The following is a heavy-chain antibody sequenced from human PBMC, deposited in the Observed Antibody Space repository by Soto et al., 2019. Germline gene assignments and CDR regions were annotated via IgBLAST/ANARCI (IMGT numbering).Heavy chain of an antibody. Sequence: GGLLRVCYAVAWFTIIDTYMSWIRQAPGKGLEWVSVVYSGSATYYADSVKGRFTISRDNSKNTVFLQMNSLRVEDTAVYYCARGKSGWLTFDYWGQGILVTVSS. J-gene: IGHJ4*02. CDR3: ARGKSGWLTFDY. V-gene: IGHV3-53*01. CDR1: WFTIIDTY. CDR2: VYSGSAT. D-gene: IGHD6-19*01.